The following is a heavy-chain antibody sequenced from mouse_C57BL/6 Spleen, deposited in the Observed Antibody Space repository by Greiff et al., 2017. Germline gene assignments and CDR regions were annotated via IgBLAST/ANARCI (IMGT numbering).Heavy chain of an antibody. Sequence: QVQLKESGPELVKPGASVKISCKASGYAFSSSWMNWVKQRPGKGLEWIGRIYPGDGDTNYNGKFKGKATLTADKSSSTAYMQLSSLTSEDSAVYFCARGGVPAWFAYWGQGTLVTVSA. CDR2: IYPGDGDT. CDR1: GYAFSSSW. CDR3: ARGGVPAWFAY. D-gene: IGHD5-1*01. V-gene: IGHV1-82*01. J-gene: IGHJ3*01.